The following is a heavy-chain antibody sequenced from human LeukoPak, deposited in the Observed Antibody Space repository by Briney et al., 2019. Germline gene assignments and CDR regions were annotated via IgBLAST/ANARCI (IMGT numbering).Heavy chain of an antibody. CDR3: ARGADSSGYYSIFYFDY. D-gene: IGHD3-22*01. V-gene: IGHV4-59*01. Sequence: SETLSLTCTVSGGSISSYYWNWIRQPPGKGLEWIGYIYYSGSTNYNPSLKSRVTISVDTSKNQFSLKLSSVSAADTAVYYCARGADSSGYYSIFYFDYWGQGTLVTISS. CDR1: GGSISSYY. CDR2: IYYSGST. J-gene: IGHJ4*02.